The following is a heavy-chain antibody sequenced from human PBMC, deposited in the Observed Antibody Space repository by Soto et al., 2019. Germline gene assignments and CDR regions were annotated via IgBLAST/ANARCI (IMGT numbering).Heavy chain of an antibody. D-gene: IGHD1-26*01. J-gene: IGHJ4*02. CDR3: AKGSATSRPYYFDY. CDR1: GFTFSNYA. V-gene: IGHV3-23*01. CDR2: ITGSGGDT. Sequence: EVQLLESGGDLGQPGGSLRLSCAASGFTFSNYAMSWVRQAPGKGLEWVSAITGSGGDTYHADSVKGRFTISRDNTKNTLYLQMDRLRAEDTGVYYCAKGSATSRPYYFDYWGQGTLVTVSS.